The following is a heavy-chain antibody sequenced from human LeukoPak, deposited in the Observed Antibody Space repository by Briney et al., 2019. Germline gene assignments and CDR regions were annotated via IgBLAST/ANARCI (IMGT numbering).Heavy chain of an antibody. Sequence: SHTLSLKFAAPGGSNGSGMYSPGPILHPQGSEVRRVGRKYYTRSTHYNPSIKSRFNISVDTSKNQFSLKLSSLTAADTARVYCGRPEYSRSWGSDYWAQGTLV. CDR2: KYYTRST. V-gene: IGHV4-39*01. CDR1: GGSNGSGMYS. D-gene: IGHD6-13*01. CDR3: GRPEYSRSWGSDY. J-gene: IGHJ4*02.